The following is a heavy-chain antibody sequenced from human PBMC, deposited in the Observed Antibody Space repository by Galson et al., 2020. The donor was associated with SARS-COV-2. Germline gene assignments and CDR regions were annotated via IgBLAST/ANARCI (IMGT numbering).Heavy chain of an antibody. CDR3: ARALGRITIFGVVIINYFDY. CDR2: IYYSGST. CDR1: GGPISSGGYY. J-gene: IGHJ4*02. V-gene: IGHV4-31*03. D-gene: IGHD3-3*01. Sequence: SETLSLTCTVSGGPISSGGYYWSWIRPHPGKGLEWIGYIYYSGSTYYNPSLKSRVTISVDTSKNPFSLKLSPVTAADTAVYYCARALGRITIFGVVIINYFDYWGQGTLVTVSS.